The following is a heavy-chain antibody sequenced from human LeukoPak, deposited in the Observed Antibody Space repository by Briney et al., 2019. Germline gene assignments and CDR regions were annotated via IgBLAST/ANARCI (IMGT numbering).Heavy chain of an antibody. CDR3: ASGDFSGSYFS. D-gene: IGHD1-26*01. CDR2: IYTSGST. Sequence: SETLSLTCTVSGGSISSGSYYWSWIRQPAGKGLEWIGRIYTSGSTYYNPSLKSRVTISVDTSKNQFSLKLSSVTAADTAVYYCASGDFSGSYFSWGQGTLVTVSS. J-gene: IGHJ5*02. V-gene: IGHV4-61*02. CDR1: GGSISSGSYY.